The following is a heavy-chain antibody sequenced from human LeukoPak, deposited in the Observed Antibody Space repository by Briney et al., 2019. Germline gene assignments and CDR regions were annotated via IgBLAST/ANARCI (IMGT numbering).Heavy chain of an antibody. CDR2: ISSSSSTI. J-gene: IGHJ4*02. CDR3: ARDHELDSSGYGGLDFDY. V-gene: IGHV3-48*04. Sequence: GGSLRLSCAASGFTFSYYSMNWVRQAPGKGLEWVSYISSSSSTIYYADSVKGRFTISRDNAKSSLHLQMNSLRAEDTAVYYCARDHELDSSGYGGLDFDYWGQGTLVTVSS. D-gene: IGHD3-22*01. CDR1: GFTFSYYS.